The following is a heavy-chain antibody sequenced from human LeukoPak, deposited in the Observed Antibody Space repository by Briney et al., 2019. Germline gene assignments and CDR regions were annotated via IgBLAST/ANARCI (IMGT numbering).Heavy chain of an antibody. V-gene: IGHV4-59*01. J-gene: IGHJ6*02. Sequence: NTSETLSLTCTVSGGSISNYYWSWIRQPPGKGLEWIGYIYYSGSTNYNPSLKSRVTISVDTSKNQFSLKLSSVTAADTAVYYCARVGGTNYYYYGMDVWGQGTTVTVSS. CDR3: ARVGGTNYYYYGMDV. CDR1: GGSISNYY. CDR2: IYYSGST. D-gene: IGHD1-26*01.